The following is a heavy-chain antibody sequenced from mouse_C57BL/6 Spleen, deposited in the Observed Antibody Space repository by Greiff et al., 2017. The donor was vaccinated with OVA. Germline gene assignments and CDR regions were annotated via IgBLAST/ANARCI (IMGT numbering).Heavy chain of an antibody. J-gene: IGHJ4*01. CDR3: ARSGTAQATMDY. V-gene: IGHV1-39*01. CDR2: INPNYGTT. D-gene: IGHD3-2*02. CDR1: GYSFTDYN. Sequence: EVKLMESGPELVKPGASVKISCKASGYSFTDYNMNWVKQSNGKSLEWIGVINPNYGTTSYNQKFKGKATLTVDQSSSTAYMQLNSLTSEDSAVYYCARSGTAQATMDYWGQGTSVTVSS.